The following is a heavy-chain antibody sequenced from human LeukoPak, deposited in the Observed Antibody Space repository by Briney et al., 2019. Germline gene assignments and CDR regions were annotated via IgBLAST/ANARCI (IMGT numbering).Heavy chain of an antibody. Sequence: GGSLRLSCSASGFSFSSDGMSWVRQAPGKGLEWVSGILGLGGAGRTYYADSVKGRFTISRDNSKNTLYLQMNSLRAEDTAVYYCAHGTMYQLDYWGQGTLVTVSS. J-gene: IGHJ4*02. V-gene: IGHV3-23*01. CDR1: GFSFSSDG. CDR2: ILGLGGAGRT. D-gene: IGHD2-2*01. CDR3: AHGTMYQLDY.